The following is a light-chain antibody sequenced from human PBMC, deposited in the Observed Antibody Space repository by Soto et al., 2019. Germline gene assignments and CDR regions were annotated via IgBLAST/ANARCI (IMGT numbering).Light chain of an antibody. CDR1: QSVSVN. CDR2: GVS. Sequence: EIVMTQSPGTLSVSPGERATLSCRASQSVSVNLAWYQQKPGQAPRLLIYGVSTRATAIPARFSGSESGTEFTLTISSLQSEDFAVYYCQQYNDWPRTFGQGTKVDIK. V-gene: IGKV3-15*01. CDR3: QQYNDWPRT. J-gene: IGKJ1*01.